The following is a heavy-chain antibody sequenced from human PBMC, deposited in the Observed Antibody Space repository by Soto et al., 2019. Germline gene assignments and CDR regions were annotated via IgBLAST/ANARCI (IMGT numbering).Heavy chain of an antibody. CDR1: GSTVNNAW. D-gene: IGHD1-26*01. CDR3: TTAHPWGY. CDR2: IKSKTDGGTT. V-gene: IGHV3-15*07. J-gene: IGHJ4*02. Sequence: EVQLVESGGGLVKPGGSLRLSCAASGSTVNNAWMNWVRQAPGKGLEWVGRIKSKTDGGTTDYAAPVQGRFTISRDDSENTLYLQMNSLKSEDTAVYYCTTAHPWGYWGQGTLVTVSS.